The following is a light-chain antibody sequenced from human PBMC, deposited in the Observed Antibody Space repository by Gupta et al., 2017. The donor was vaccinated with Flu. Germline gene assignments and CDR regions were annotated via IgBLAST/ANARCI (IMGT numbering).Light chain of an antibody. J-gene: IGLJ2*01. Sequence: QAVLTQPSSLSVSPGASASLPCTLRSGINVGTYRRYGYQQKPGSPPQYHLRYKSDSDKQQGSGVPSRFSGTKDASTNAGIILISGREAEDEDDYYCKIGHSSVVVFGGGTKLTVL. CDR1: SGINVGTYR. V-gene: IGLV5-45*02. CDR3: KIGHSSVVV. CDR2: YKSDSDK.